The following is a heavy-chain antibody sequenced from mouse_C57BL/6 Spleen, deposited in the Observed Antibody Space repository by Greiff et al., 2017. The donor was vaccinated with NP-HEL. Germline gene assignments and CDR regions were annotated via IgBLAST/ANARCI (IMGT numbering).Heavy chain of an antibody. CDR2: INPNNGGT. Sequence: VQLQQSGPELVKPGASVKMSCKASGYTFTDYNLHWVKQSHGKSLEWIGYINPNNGGTSYNQKFQGKATLTVNKSSSTASMELRSLTSEDSAVYYCARYYDGSSLFAYWGQGTLVTVSA. D-gene: IGHD1-1*01. CDR1: GYTFTDYN. CDR3: ARYYDGSSLFAY. V-gene: IGHV1-22*01. J-gene: IGHJ3*01.